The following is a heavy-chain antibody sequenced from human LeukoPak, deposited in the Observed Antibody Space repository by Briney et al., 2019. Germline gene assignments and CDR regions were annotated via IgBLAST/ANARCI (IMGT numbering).Heavy chain of an antibody. J-gene: IGHJ5*02. Sequence: AETLSLTCAVSGGSISSSNWWGWVRQPPGKGLEWIWEIYHSGSTNYNPSLKIRITISVNKSKNQFPPKLDSVTAADTAVYFCARDYDSRASSWGQGTLVTVSS. CDR2: IYHSGST. D-gene: IGHD2-2*01. CDR3: ARDYDSRASS. V-gene: IGHV4-4*01. CDR1: GGSISSSNW.